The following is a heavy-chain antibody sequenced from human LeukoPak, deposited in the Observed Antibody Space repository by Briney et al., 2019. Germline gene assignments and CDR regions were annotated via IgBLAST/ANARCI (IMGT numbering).Heavy chain of an antibody. CDR1: GYSISSGYY. CDR3: ARRSLVGATGH. V-gene: IGHV4-38-2*02. CDR2: IYHSGST. J-gene: IGHJ4*02. Sequence: PSETLSLTCTVSGYSISSGYYWGWIRQPPGKGLEWIGSIYHSGSTYYNPSLKSRVTISVDTSKNQFSLKLSSVTAADTAVYYCARRSLVGATGHWGQGTLVTVSS. D-gene: IGHD1-26*01.